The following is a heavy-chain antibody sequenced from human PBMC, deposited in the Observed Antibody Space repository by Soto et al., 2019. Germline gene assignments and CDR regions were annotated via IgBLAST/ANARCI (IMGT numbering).Heavy chain of an antibody. CDR1: GGSISSSSYY. CDR2: IYYSGST. D-gene: IGHD3-10*01. Sequence: SETLSLTCTVSGGSISSSSYYWGWIRQPPGKGLEWIGSIYYSGSTYYIPSLKSRVTISVDTSKNQFSLKLSSVTAADTAVYYCARHRPHGSGSYSWFDPWGQGTLVTVSS. CDR3: ARHRPHGSGSYSWFDP. J-gene: IGHJ5*02. V-gene: IGHV4-39*01.